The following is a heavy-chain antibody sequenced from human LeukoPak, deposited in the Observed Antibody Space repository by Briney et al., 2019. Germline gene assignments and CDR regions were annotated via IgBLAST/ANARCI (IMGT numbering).Heavy chain of an antibody. J-gene: IGHJ4*02. V-gene: IGHV3-15*01. D-gene: IGHD6-13*01. Sequence: GGSLRLSCAASGFTFSKARMSWVRQAPGKGLEWVGRIKSKTKGGTTDYAAPVKGRFTISRDDSKNTLYLEMNTLKTEDTAVYYCTGSNWVTNDYWGQGTLVTVSS. CDR1: GFTFSKAR. CDR3: TGSNWVTNDY. CDR2: IKSKTKGGTT.